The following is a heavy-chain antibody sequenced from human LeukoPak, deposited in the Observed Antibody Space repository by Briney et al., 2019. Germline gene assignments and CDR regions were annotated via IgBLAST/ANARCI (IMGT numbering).Heavy chain of an antibody. CDR3: AGIYGFRFPFWFDP. CDR1: GFTFSSYE. J-gene: IGHJ5*02. CDR2: ISSGGSTI. D-gene: IGHD3-3*01. Sequence: GGSLRLSCAASGFTFSSYEMNWVRQAPGKGLEWVSYISSGGSTIYYADSVKGRFTISRDNAKNSLYLQMNSLRAEDTAVYYCAGIYGFRFPFWFDPWGQGTLVTVSS. V-gene: IGHV3-48*03.